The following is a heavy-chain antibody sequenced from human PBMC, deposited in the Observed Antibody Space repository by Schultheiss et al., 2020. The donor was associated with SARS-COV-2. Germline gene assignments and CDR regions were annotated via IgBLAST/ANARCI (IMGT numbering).Heavy chain of an antibody. D-gene: IGHD2-15*01. CDR2: INHSGST. V-gene: IGHV4-34*01. J-gene: IGHJ5*02. CDR1: GGSFSSYY. Sequence: SQTLSLTCAVYGGSFSSYYWGWIRQPPGKGLEWIGEINHSGSTNYNPSLKSRVTISVDTSKYQFYLKLSSVTAADTAVYYCARMVVVAATLGWFDPWGQGTLVTVSS. CDR3: ARMVVVAATLGWFDP.